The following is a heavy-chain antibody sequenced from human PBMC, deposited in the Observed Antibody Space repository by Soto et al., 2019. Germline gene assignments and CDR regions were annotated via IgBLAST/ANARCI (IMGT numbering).Heavy chain of an antibody. CDR2: IYHSGST. V-gene: IGHV4-30-2*01. J-gene: IGHJ4*02. D-gene: IGHD4-4*01. CDR1: GDFISSGGYS. CDR3: ARGMTTVTTLDY. Sequence: SETPYLTCAVSGDFISSGGYSWSWIRQPPGKGLEWIGYIYHSGSTYYNPSLKSRVTISVDRSKNQFSLKLSSVTAADTAVYYCARGMTTVTTLDYWGQGTLVTVSA.